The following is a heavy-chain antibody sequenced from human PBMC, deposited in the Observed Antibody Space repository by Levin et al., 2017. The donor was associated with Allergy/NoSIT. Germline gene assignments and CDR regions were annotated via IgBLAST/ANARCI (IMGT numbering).Heavy chain of an antibody. V-gene: IGHV3-21*01. D-gene: IGHD2-2*01. J-gene: IGHJ3*02. CDR2: ISSSSSYI. CDR3: ARAPYCSSTSCYGGGAFDI. Sequence: PGGSLRLSCAASGFTFSSYSMNWVRQAPGKGLEWVSSISSSSSYIYYADSVKGRFTISRDNAKNSLYLQMNSLRAEDTAVYYCARAPYCSSTSCYGGGAFDIWGQGTMVTVSS. CDR1: GFTFSSYS.